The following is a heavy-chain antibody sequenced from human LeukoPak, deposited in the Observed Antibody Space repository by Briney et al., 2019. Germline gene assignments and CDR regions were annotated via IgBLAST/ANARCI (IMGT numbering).Heavy chain of an antibody. CDR2: IGRSGSTR. J-gene: IGHJ3*02. V-gene: IGHV3-48*03. Sequence: PGGSLRLSCAISGFTFSACELTWVRQAPGKGLEWVSYIGRSGSTRYYADSVKGRFTISRDNAKNSLYSQMNSLRAEDTAVYYCARVATMVRVPLDALDIWGQGTMVSVSS. CDR1: GFTFSACE. CDR3: ARVATMVRVPLDALDI. D-gene: IGHD3-10*01.